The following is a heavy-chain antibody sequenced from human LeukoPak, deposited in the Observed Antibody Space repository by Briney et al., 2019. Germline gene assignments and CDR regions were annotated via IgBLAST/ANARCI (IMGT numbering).Heavy chain of an antibody. V-gene: IGHV4-34*01. CDR2: INHSGST. J-gene: IGHJ5*02. Sequence: SETLSLTCAVYGGSFSGYYWSWIRQPPGKGLEWIGEINHSGSTNYNPSLKSRVTISVDTSKNQFSLKLSSVTAADTAVYYCAGIVVVAATPDWFDPWGQGTLVTVSS. D-gene: IGHD2-15*01. CDR3: AGIVVVAATPDWFDP. CDR1: GGSFSGYY.